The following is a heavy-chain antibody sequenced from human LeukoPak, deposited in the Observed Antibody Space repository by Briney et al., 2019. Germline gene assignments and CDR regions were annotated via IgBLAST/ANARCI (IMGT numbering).Heavy chain of an antibody. CDR1: GGSISSYY. CDR2: VYYSGST. D-gene: IGHD2-21*02. J-gene: IGHJ4*02. CDR3: ARGLSAIVH. Sequence: SETLSLTCTVSGGSISSYYWSWIRQPPGKGLEWIGYVYYSGSTNYNPSLKSRVIISVDTSKNQFSLKLSSVTAADTAMYYCARGLSAIVHWGQGTLVTVSS. V-gene: IGHV4-59*12.